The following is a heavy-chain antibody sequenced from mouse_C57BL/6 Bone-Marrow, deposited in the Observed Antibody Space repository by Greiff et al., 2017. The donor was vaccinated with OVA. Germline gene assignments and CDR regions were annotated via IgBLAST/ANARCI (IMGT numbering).Heavy chain of an antibody. V-gene: IGHV5-4*01. CDR1: GFTFSSYA. Sequence: DVQLVESGGGLVKPGGSLKLSCAASGFTFSSYAMSWVRQTPEKRLEWVATISDGGSYTYYPDNVKGRFTISRDNAKNNLYLQMSHLKSEDTAMYYCARDPLVTTWYFDVWGTGTTVTVSS. J-gene: IGHJ1*03. D-gene: IGHD2-12*01. CDR3: ARDPLVTTWYFDV. CDR2: ISDGGSYT.